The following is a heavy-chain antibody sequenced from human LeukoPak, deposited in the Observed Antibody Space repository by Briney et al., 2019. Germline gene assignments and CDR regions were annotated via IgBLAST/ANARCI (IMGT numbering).Heavy chain of an antibody. D-gene: IGHD1-26*01. CDR3: AKMKGHPLPKYYMDV. V-gene: IGHV3-23*01. Sequence: GGSLRLSCAASGFTFGGFAMSWVRRTPGKGLEWVSGISGSGDNTLYADSVKGRFTISRDNSKNTLYLEMNSLRAEDTAIYYCAKMKGHPLPKYYMDVWGQGTTVTVSS. CDR2: ISGSGDNT. J-gene: IGHJ6*01. CDR1: GFTFGGFA.